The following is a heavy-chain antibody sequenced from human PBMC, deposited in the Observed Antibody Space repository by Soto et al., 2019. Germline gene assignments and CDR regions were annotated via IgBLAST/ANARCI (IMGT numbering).Heavy chain of an antibody. CDR2: IYYSGST. CDR1: GGSISSYY. J-gene: IGHJ5*02. Sequence: SETLSLTCTVSGGSISSYYWSWIRQPPGKGLEWIGYIYYSGSTNYNPSLKSRVTISVDTSKNQFSLKLSSVTAADTAVYYCARGTLVYNWFDPWGQGTLVTVSS. V-gene: IGHV4-59*01. CDR3: ARGTLVYNWFDP.